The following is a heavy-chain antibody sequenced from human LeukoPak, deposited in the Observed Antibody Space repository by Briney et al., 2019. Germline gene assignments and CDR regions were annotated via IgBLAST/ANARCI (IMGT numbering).Heavy chain of an antibody. D-gene: IGHD2/OR15-2a*01. CDR1: GFTLGPYA. V-gene: IGHV3-43*02. CDR3: ETWAFYHSLVV. Sequence: PGGSLRLSCSASGFTLGPYAMDSVRQRPGKGLEWVAHINAGGGLTFYAYSVEGRFTISRDNSKNSLYLQMNILRTDDTVLYYCETWAFYHSLVVWGEGNTVTVSS. J-gene: IGHJ6*01. CDR2: INAGGGLT.